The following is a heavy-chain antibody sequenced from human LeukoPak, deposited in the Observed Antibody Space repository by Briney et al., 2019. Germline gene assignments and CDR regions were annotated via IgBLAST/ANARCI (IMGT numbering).Heavy chain of an antibody. CDR3: ARSHCSSTSCYTVDAFDI. CDR1: GFTVSSYS. CDR2: ISSSSSYI. J-gene: IGHJ3*02. Sequence: PGGSLRLSCAASGFTVSSYSMNWVRQAPGKGLEWVSSISSSSSYIYYAHSGAGRFTISRDNAKDSLYLQMNSMRAEDTAVYYCARSHCSSTSCYTVDAFDIWGQGTMVTVSS. D-gene: IGHD2-2*02. V-gene: IGHV3-21*01.